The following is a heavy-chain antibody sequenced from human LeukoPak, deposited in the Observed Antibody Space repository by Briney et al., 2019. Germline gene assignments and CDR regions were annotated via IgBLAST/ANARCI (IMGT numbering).Heavy chain of an antibody. CDR1: GGSISSGGYY. J-gene: IGHJ3*02. D-gene: IGHD3-22*01. CDR2: IYYSGST. CDR3: AREMYYYDSSGSPDAFDI. Sequence: SQTLSLTCAVSGGSISSGGYYWSWIRQHPGKGLEWIGYIYYSGSTYYNPSLKSRVTISVDTSKNQFSLKLSSVTAADTAVYYCAREMYYYDSSGSPDAFDIWGQGTMVTVSS. V-gene: IGHV4-31*11.